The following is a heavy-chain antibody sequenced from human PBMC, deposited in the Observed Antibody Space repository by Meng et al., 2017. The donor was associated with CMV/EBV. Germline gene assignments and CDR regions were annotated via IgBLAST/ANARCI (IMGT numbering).Heavy chain of an antibody. CDR3: AREGDIVGVGPAFDI. CDR2: IIPILGIA. V-gene: IGHV1-69*04. CDR1: GGTFSSYT. Sequence: SVKVSCKASGGTFSSYTISWVRQAPGQGLEWMGRIIPILGIANYAQKFQGRVTITADKSTSTAYMELSSLRSEDTAVYYCAREGDIVGVGPAFDIWGQGTMVTVSS. D-gene: IGHD2-2*01. J-gene: IGHJ3*02.